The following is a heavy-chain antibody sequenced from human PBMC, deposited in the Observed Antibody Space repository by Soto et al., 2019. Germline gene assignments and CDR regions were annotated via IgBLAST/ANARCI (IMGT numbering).Heavy chain of an antibody. CDR2: ISGSGGST. D-gene: IGHD6-13*01. CDR1: GFTFSSYA. J-gene: IGHJ4*02. V-gene: IGHV3-23*01. CDR3: AKTISRSPLGGIDY. Sequence: GGSLRLSCAASGFTFSSYAMSWVRQAPGKGLEWVSAISGSGGSTYYADSVKGRFTISRDNSRNTLYLQMNSLRAEDTAVYYCAKTISRSPLGGIDYWGQGTQVTVSS.